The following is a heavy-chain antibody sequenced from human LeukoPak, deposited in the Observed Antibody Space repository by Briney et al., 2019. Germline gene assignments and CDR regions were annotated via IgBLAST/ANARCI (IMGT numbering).Heavy chain of an antibody. V-gene: IGHV3-23*01. Sequence: GGSLRLSCAASGFTFSSYGMSWVRQAPGKGLEWVSAISGSGGSTYYADSVKGRFTISRDNSKNTLYLQMNSLRAEDTAVYYCAKTARVGPLNPYYFDYWGQGTLVTVSS. CDR1: GFTFSSYG. CDR2: ISGSGGST. CDR3: AKTARVGPLNPYYFDY. D-gene: IGHD3-16*01. J-gene: IGHJ4*02.